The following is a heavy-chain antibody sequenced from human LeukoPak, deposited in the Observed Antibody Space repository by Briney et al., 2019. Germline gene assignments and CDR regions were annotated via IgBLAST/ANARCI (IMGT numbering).Heavy chain of an antibody. V-gene: IGHV3-64D*09. J-gene: IGHJ4*02. CDR2: ITASGIGT. Sequence: GGSLRLSCSASGFTFSAYAMHWVRQAPGKGLEYVSAITASGIGTYYADSVKGRFTISKDNSKNTLHLQMSGLRAEDTAVYYCAKATPFYLDYWGQGTLVTVSS. CDR3: AKATPFYLDY. CDR1: GFTFSAYA. D-gene: IGHD5-24*01.